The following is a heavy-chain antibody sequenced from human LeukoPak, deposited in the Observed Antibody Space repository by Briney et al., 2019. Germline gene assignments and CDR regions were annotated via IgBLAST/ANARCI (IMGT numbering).Heavy chain of an antibody. Sequence: PGGSLRLSCAASGFTLSGYWMHWARQAPGEGLVCVSRIYPDGITTNYADSVKGRFTTYRDNARNTLYLQMNSLTAEDTALYYCTRVQAGRSGLMDVWGRGTTVTVSS. J-gene: IGHJ6*02. CDR3: TRVQAGRSGLMDV. CDR2: IYPDGITT. V-gene: IGHV3-74*01. D-gene: IGHD2-8*02. CDR1: GFTLSGYW.